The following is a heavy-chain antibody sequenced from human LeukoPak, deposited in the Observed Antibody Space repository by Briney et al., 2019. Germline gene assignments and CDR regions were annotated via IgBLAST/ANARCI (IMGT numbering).Heavy chain of an antibody. J-gene: IGHJ4*02. Sequence: PGGSLRLSCAASGFTVSSNYMSWVRQAPGKGLEWVSSISSSGSYIYYADSVKGRFTISRDNAKNSLYLQMNSLRAEDTAVYYCARDPDPFCSGGSCYAYWGQGTLVTVSS. D-gene: IGHD2-15*01. CDR2: ISSSGSYI. CDR1: GFTVSSNY. CDR3: ARDPDPFCSGGSCYAY. V-gene: IGHV3-21*01.